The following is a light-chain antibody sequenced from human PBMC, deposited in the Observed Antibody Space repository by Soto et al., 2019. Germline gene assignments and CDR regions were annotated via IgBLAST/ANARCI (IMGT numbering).Light chain of an antibody. V-gene: IGKV1-39*01. CDR1: QNIGRN. Sequence: DIQMTQSPSSLSTSVGDRVTITCRASQNIGRNLNWYQQKPGKAPKLLIYTVSNLQTGVPLRFSGRGSGTEFTLTISALQPEDVATYYCQQCYSIPLTFGGGTKLEIK. CDR2: TVS. CDR3: QQCYSIPLT. J-gene: IGKJ4*01.